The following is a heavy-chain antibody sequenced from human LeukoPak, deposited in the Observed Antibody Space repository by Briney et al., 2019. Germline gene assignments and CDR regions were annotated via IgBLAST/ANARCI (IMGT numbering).Heavy chain of an antibody. Sequence: SETLSLTCTVSGGSISSSGFCWGWIRQPPGKGLEWIGCVYNSGTTYYNPSLRSRVTMSVDTPKNQFSLKVSSVTAADTAVYYCARHKSGYDFFDYWGQGTLVTVSS. D-gene: IGHD5-12*01. CDR1: GGSISSSGFC. V-gene: IGHV4-39*01. J-gene: IGHJ4*02. CDR3: ARHKSGYDFFDY. CDR2: VYNSGTT.